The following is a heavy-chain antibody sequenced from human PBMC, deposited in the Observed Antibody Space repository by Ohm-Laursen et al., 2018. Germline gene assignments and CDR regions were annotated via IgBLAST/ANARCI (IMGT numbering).Heavy chain of an antibody. D-gene: IGHD6-19*01. Sequence: GASVKVSCNASGYTFTSYDINWVRQATGQGLEWMGWMNPNSGNTGYAQKFQGRVTMTRNTSISTAYMELSSLRSEDTAVYYCARWIAVADSRDYWGQGTLVTVSS. CDR2: MNPNSGNT. J-gene: IGHJ4*02. CDR1: GYTFTSYD. V-gene: IGHV1-8*01. CDR3: ARWIAVADSRDY.